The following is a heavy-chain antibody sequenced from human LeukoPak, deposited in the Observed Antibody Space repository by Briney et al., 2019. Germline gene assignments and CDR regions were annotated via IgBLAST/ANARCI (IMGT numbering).Heavy chain of an antibody. CDR2: ISAYNGNT. Sequence: GASVKVSCKASGYTFTSYGISWVRQAPGQGLEWMGWISAYNGNTSYAQKLQGRVTMTTDTSTSTAYMELRSLRSDDTAVYYCARGGITIFGVVTFDYWGQGTLVTVSS. CDR3: ARGGITIFGVVTFDY. D-gene: IGHD3-3*01. V-gene: IGHV1-18*01. J-gene: IGHJ4*02. CDR1: GYTFTSYG.